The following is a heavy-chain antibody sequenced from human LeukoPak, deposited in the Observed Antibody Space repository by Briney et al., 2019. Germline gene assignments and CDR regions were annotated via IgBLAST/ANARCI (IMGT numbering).Heavy chain of an antibody. CDR3: AKDIQLST. CDR1: GFTVSSNY. V-gene: IGHV3-53*01. D-gene: IGHD5-24*01. J-gene: IGHJ3*01. CDR2: IYSGGNT. Sequence: GGSLRLSCAASGFTVSSNYMSWVRQAPGKGLEWVSIIYSGGNTYYADSVKARFTISRDNSKNTLSLQMNSLRVEDTAMYFCAKDIQLSTWGLGTMVTVSS.